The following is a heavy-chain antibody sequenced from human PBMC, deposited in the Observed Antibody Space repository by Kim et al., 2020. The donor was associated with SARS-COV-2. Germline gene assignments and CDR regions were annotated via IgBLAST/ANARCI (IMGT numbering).Heavy chain of an antibody. J-gene: IGHJ6*02. D-gene: IGHD2-21*01. CDR2: IWYDGSKK. Sequence: GGSLRLSCAASGFTFSSYGMDWVRQAPGKGLEWVAIIWYDGSKKYYADSVKGRFAISRDDSKNTLYLQMNSLRAEDTAVYYCARDRSIGGMDVWGQGTTVTVSS. V-gene: IGHV3-33*01. CDR1: GFTFSSYG. CDR3: ARDRSIGGMDV.